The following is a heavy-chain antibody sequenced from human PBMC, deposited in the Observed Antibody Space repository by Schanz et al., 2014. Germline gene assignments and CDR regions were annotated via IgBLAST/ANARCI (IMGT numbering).Heavy chain of an antibody. V-gene: IGHV1-69*02. Sequence: QVQLVQSGAEVKKPGASVKVSCKASGVTFNSYTINWVRQAPGQGLEWMGRIIPILGIANYAQEFQGRVTITADNSTFTAYMYVSSLRSEDTAVYYCASSGAGYSSSWDFDYWGQGTLVTVSS. CDR1: GVTFNSYT. D-gene: IGHD6-13*01. CDR3: ASSGAGYSSSWDFDY. CDR2: IIPILGIA. J-gene: IGHJ4*02.